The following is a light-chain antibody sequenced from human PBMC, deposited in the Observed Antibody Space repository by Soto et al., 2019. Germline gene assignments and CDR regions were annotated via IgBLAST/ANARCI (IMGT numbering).Light chain of an antibody. CDR3: QQYDGSLGLT. Sequence: EIVLTQSPGTLSLSPGERATLSCRASQSVSSSYLAWYQQKPGQAPRLLIYGASSRATGIPDRFSGSGSGTVFTLTISRLEPEDFAVYYCQQYDGSLGLTFGGGTKVEIK. CDR1: QSVSSSY. V-gene: IGKV3-20*01. CDR2: GAS. J-gene: IGKJ4*01.